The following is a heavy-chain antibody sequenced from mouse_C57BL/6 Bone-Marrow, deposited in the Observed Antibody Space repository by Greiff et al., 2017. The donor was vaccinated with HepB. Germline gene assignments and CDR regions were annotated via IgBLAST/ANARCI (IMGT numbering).Heavy chain of an antibody. CDR3: ARVGLWYFDV. CDR1: GFTFSDYY. V-gene: IGHV5-16*01. Sequence: EVKLVESEGGLVQPGSSMKLSCTASGFTFSDYYMAWVRQVPEKGLEWVANINYDGSSTYYLDSLKSRFIISRDNAKNILYLQMSSLKSEDTATYYCARVGLWYFDVWGTGTTVTVSS. J-gene: IGHJ1*03. CDR2: INYDGSST.